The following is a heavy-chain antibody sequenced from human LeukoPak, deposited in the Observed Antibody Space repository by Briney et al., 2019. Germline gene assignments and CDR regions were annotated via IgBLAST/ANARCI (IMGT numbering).Heavy chain of an antibody. J-gene: IGHJ6*03. CDR3: ARKVRYYYYMDV. CDR2: IYHSGST. V-gene: IGHV4-38-2*02. Sequence: SETLSLTCTVSGYSISSGYYWGWIRQPPGKGLEWIGSIYHSGSTYYNPSLKSRVTISVDTSKNQFSLKLSSVTAADTAVYYCARKVRYYYYMDVWGKGTTVTVSS. CDR1: GYSISSGYY.